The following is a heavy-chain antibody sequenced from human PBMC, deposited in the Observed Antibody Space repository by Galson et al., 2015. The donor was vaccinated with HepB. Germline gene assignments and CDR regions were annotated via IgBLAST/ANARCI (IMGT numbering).Heavy chain of an antibody. CDR1: GFTFSSYG. J-gene: IGHJ4*02. CDR3: AKAWLQFPLPPMYFDY. CDR2: ISYDGSNK. Sequence: SLRLSCAASGFTFSSYGMHWVRQAPGKGLEWVAVISYDGSNKYYADSVKGRFTISRDNSKNTLSLQMNSLRAEDTAVYYCAKAWLQFPLPPMYFDYWGQGTLVTVSS. D-gene: IGHD5-24*01. V-gene: IGHV3-30*18.